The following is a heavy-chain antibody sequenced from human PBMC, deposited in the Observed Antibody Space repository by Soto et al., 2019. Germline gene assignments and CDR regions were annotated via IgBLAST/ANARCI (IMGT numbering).Heavy chain of an antibody. V-gene: IGHV3-48*03. Sequence: EVQLVESGGGSVQPGGSLRLSCVASEFTFSSYEMNWVRQAPGKGLEWVSYISSSGTTIYYTDSVKGRFTISRDNAKKSPYLQMNSLRAEDTAVYYCVRFGGAAAGPGDYWGQGTLVTVSS. CDR1: EFTFSSYE. J-gene: IGHJ4*02. CDR2: ISSSGTTI. CDR3: VRFGGAAAGPGDY. D-gene: IGHD6-13*01.